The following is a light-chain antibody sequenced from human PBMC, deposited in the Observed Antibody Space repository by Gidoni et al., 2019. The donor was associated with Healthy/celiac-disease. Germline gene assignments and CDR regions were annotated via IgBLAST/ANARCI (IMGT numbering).Light chain of an antibody. Sequence: DIQMTQSPSTLSASVGDRVTITCRASQSISSWPAWYQQKPGKAPKLLIYKASSLESGVPSRFSGSGSGTEFTLTISSLQPDDFATYYCQQYNSYSYTFGQGTKLEIK. V-gene: IGKV1-5*03. CDR3: QQYNSYSYT. J-gene: IGKJ2*01. CDR1: QSISSW. CDR2: KAS.